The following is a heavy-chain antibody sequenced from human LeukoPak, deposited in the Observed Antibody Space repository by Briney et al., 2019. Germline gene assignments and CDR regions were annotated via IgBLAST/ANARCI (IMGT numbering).Heavy chain of an antibody. CDR2: ISAYNGHT. V-gene: IGHV1-18*01. CDR1: GYTFTNYG. Sequence: ASVSVSCKASGYTFTNYGISWVRQAPGQGLEWMGWISAYNGHTNYAQKFQGRVTMTTDTSTSTAYMELSSLRSEDTAVYYCARTISSGYYYGMDVWGQGTTVTVSS. D-gene: IGHD3-22*01. J-gene: IGHJ6*02. CDR3: ARTISSGYYYGMDV.